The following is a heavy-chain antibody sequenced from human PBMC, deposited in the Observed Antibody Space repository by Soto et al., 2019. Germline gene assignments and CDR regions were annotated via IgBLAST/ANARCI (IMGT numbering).Heavy chain of an antibody. D-gene: IGHD2-15*01. V-gene: IGHV3-23*01. CDR2: ISGSGGST. CDR1: GFTFSSYA. CDR3: ARRFVVAARPDY. J-gene: IGHJ4*02. Sequence: GGSLRLSCAASGFTFSSYAMSWVRQAPGKGLEWVSAISGSGGSTYYADSAKGRFTISRDNSKNTLYLQMNSLRAEDTAVYYSARRFVVAARPDYWGQGTLVTVSS.